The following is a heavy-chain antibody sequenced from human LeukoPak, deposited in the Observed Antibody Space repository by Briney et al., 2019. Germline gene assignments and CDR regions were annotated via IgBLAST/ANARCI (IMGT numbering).Heavy chain of an antibody. CDR3: VKSSYSIFDY. D-gene: IGHD5-18*01. CDR2: IYHSGST. V-gene: IGHV4-39*07. CDR1: GGSISSSRYY. J-gene: IGHJ4*02. Sequence: PSETLSLTCTVSGGSISSSRYYWGWIRQPPGKGLEWIGSIYHSGSTYYNPSLKSRVTISVDTSKNQFSLKLSSVTAADTAVYYCVKSSYSIFDYWGQGTLVTVSS.